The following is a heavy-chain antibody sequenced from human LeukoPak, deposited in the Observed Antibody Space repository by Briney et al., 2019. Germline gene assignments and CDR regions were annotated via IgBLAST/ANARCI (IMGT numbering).Heavy chain of an antibody. CDR1: GYTFTSYA. CDR2: INTNTGNP. CDR3: ARDLYDIVVVPAANNWFDP. D-gene: IGHD2-2*01. V-gene: IGHV7-4-1*02. J-gene: IGHJ5*02. Sequence: ASVKVSCKASGYTFTSYAMNWVRQAPGQGLEWMGWINTNTGNPTYAQGFTGRFVFSLDTSVSTAYLQISSLKAEDTAVYYCARDLYDIVVVPAANNWFDPWGQGTLATVSS.